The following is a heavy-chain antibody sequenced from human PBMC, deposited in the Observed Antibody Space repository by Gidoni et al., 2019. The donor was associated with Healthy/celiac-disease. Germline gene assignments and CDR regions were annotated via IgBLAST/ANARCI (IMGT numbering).Heavy chain of an antibody. Sequence: QVQLVQSGAEVKKPGSSVKVSCKASGGTFSSYAISWVRQAPGQGLEWMGGIIPIFGTANYAQKFQGRVTITADESTSTAYMELSSLRSEDTAVYYCARGYSSSWSGRLVGYYYYGMDVWGQGTTVTVSS. D-gene: IGHD6-13*01. V-gene: IGHV1-69*01. J-gene: IGHJ6*02. CDR2: IIPIFGTA. CDR1: GGTFSSYA. CDR3: ARGYSSSWSGRLVGYYYYGMDV.